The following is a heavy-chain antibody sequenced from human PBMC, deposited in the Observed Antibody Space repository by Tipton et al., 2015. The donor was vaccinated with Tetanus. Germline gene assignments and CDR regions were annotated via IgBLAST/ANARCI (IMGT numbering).Heavy chain of an antibody. CDR1: GFTFSSYS. CDR3: ARGKGTIFGVAHYYGMDV. Sequence: GSLRLSCAASGFTFSSYSMNWVRQAPGKGLEWVSSISSSSSYIYYADSVKGRFTISRDNAKNSLYLQMNSLRAEDTAVYYCARGKGTIFGVAHYYGMDVWGQGTTVTVSS. V-gene: IGHV3-21*01. D-gene: IGHD3-3*01. J-gene: IGHJ6*02. CDR2: ISSSSSYI.